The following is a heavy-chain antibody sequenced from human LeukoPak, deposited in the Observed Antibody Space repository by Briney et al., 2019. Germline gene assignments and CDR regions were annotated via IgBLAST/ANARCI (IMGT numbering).Heavy chain of an antibody. CDR3: ARDVRTADYYYYYMDV. CDR1: GGSISSYY. Sequence: SETLSLTCTVSGGSISSYYWSWLRQPAGKGLEWIGRIYTSGSTNYNPSLKSRVTMSVDTSKNQFSLKLSSVTAADTAVYYCARDVRTADYYYYYMDVWGKGTTVTVSS. V-gene: IGHV4-4*07. D-gene: IGHD3-10*02. CDR2: IYTSGST. J-gene: IGHJ6*03.